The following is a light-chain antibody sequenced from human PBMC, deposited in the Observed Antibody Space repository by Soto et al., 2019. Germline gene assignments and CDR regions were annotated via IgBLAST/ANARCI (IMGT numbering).Light chain of an antibody. Sequence: QSVLTQSPSVSGAPGQRVTISCTGSSSNIGAGYDVHWYQQLPGTAPKLLIYGNNNRPSGVPDRFSGSKSGTSASLAITGLQAEDEADYYCQSYDSSLSGSVFGGGTKLIVL. CDR2: GNN. J-gene: IGLJ2*01. CDR3: QSYDSSLSGSV. V-gene: IGLV1-40*01. CDR1: SSNIGAGYD.